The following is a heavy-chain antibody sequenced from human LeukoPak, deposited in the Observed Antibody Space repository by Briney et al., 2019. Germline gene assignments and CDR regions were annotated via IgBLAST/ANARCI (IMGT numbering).Heavy chain of an antibody. D-gene: IGHD5-12*01. CDR3: TTRGYSGYDLRDY. CDR1: GLTFSTSG. Sequence: GGSLRLSCTASGLTFSTSGFNWVRQAPGKGLEWVGRIKSKTDGGTTDYAAPVKGRFTISRDDSKNTLYLQMNSLKTEDTAVYYCTTRGYSGYDLRDYWGQGTLVTVSS. CDR2: IKSKTDGGTT. J-gene: IGHJ4*02. V-gene: IGHV3-15*01.